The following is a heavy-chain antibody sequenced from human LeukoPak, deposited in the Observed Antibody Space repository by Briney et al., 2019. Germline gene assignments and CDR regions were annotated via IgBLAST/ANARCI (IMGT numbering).Heavy chain of an antibody. CDR1: GFTFSSYA. Sequence: PGGSLRLSCAASGFTFSSYAMSWDRQAPGKGLEWVSAISGSGGSTYYADSVKGRFTISRDNSKNTLYLQMNSLRAEDTAVYYCAKDRSIVVVVAATSYYYGMDVWGQGTTVTVSS. CDR2: ISGSGGST. CDR3: AKDRSIVVVVAATSYYYGMDV. D-gene: IGHD2-15*01. J-gene: IGHJ6*02. V-gene: IGHV3-23*01.